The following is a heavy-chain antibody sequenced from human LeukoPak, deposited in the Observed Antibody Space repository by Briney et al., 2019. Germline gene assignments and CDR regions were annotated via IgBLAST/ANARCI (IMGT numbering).Heavy chain of an antibody. D-gene: IGHD3-22*01. Sequence: PSETLSLTCTVSGGSITNYYWSWVRQAPGKGLEWVSAISGSGGSTYYADSVKGRFTISRDNSKNTLYLQMNSLRAEDTAVYYCAKGPRYYYDSADLDYWGQGTLVTVSS. V-gene: IGHV3-23*01. CDR2: ISGSGGST. CDR1: GGSITNYY. CDR3: AKGPRYYYDSADLDY. J-gene: IGHJ4*02.